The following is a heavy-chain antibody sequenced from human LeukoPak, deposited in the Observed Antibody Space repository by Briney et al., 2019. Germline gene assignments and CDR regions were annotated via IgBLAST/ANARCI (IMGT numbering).Heavy chain of an antibody. Sequence: GGSLRLSCAASGFTFNNYAASWVRQAPGKGLEWVSAFVGGDTTYYADSVKGRFTISRYNSRNTLYLQMNTLRAEDTAIYDCAKQARYSIFWSGYLYYFDYWGQGTLVTVSS. CDR2: FVGGDTT. J-gene: IGHJ4*02. CDR1: GFTFNNYA. D-gene: IGHD3-3*01. CDR3: AKQARYSIFWSGYLYYFDY. V-gene: IGHV3-23*01.